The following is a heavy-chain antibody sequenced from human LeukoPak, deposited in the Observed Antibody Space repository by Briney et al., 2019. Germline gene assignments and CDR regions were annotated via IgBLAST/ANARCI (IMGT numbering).Heavy chain of an antibody. CDR2: FDPEHGEA. CDR3: AAEGQRLLGY. V-gene: IGHV1-24*01. D-gene: IGHD3-10*01. CDR1: GDTLTELS. Sequence: RASVKVSCKVYGDTLTELSTHWVRQAPGKGLEWMGGFDPEHGEAIYAQTFQGRITMTEDTSTDTAYMELSSVTSDDTAVYYCAAEGQRLLGYWGQGTLVTVSS. J-gene: IGHJ4*02.